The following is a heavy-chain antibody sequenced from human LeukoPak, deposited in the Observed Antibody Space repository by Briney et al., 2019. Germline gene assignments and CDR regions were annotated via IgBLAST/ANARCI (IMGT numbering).Heavy chain of an antibody. CDR1: GFTFSSYA. Sequence: GGSLRLSCAASGFTFSSYAMSWVRQAPGKGLEWVSAISGSGGSTYYADSVEGRFTISRDNTKNTLYPQMNSLRAEDTAVYCCAKESLGVVPALDWFDPWGQGTLVTVSS. CDR2: ISGSGGST. V-gene: IGHV3-23*01. D-gene: IGHD2-2*01. J-gene: IGHJ5*02. CDR3: AKESLGVVPALDWFDP.